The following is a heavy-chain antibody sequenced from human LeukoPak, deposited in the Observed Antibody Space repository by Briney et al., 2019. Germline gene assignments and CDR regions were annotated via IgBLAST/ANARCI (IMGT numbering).Heavy chain of an antibody. J-gene: IGHJ4*02. CDR3: AKDLRTIVAVAGTLDY. Sequence: ERSLRLSCTASGFTFGDYAMSWVRQAPGKGLEWVAVVSYDGSNKYYADSVKGRFTISRDNSKNTLYLQMNSLRAEDTAVYYCAKDLRTIVAVAGTLDYWGQGTLVTVSS. CDR2: VSYDGSNK. V-gene: IGHV3-30*04. CDR1: GFTFGDYA. D-gene: IGHD6-19*01.